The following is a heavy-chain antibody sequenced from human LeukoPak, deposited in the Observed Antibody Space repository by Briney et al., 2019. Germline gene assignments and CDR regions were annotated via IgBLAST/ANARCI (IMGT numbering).Heavy chain of an antibody. D-gene: IGHD1-26*01. V-gene: IGHV1-69*05. Sequence: SVKVSCKASGGISHPYAIAWVRQAPGQGLEWMGRITPLVSTTVYARKFQGRVTFTTDEATRTVYMELRSLRSDDTAIYYCARGNGTYTPSNYWGQGTLVTVSS. CDR3: ARGNGTYTPSNY. J-gene: IGHJ4*02. CDR2: ITPLVSTT. CDR1: GGISHPYA.